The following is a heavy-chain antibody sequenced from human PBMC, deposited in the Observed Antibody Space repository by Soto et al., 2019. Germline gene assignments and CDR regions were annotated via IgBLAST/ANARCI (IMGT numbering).Heavy chain of an antibody. D-gene: IGHD1-1*01. J-gene: IGHJ5*02. V-gene: IGHV1-18*01. Sequence: QLVQSGVEVKKPGASVRVSCKASGYTFINYGIIWVRQAPGQGLEWMGWISGYDGRTNYAQRFKGSVTLTTDTSTNTAYMELTSLTSDDTAVYYCARDWKEIRDMNCFDPWGQGTLVTVSS. CDR3: ARDWKEIRDMNCFDP. CDR1: GYTFINYG. CDR2: ISGYDGRT.